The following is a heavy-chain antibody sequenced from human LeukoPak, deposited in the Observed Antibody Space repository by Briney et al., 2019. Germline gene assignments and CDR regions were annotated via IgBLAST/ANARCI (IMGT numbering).Heavy chain of an antibody. J-gene: IGHJ3*02. Sequence: PGGSLRLSCAASGFAVSRNYMNWVRQAPGKGLEWVSLIYSGGSTYYADSVKGRFTISRDNSKNTLYLQRNSLRGEDTAVYYCARAGLAGHDAFDIWGQGTMVTVSS. CDR3: ARAGLAGHDAFDI. V-gene: IGHV3-53*01. CDR1: GFAVSRNY. D-gene: IGHD3-10*01. CDR2: IYSGGST.